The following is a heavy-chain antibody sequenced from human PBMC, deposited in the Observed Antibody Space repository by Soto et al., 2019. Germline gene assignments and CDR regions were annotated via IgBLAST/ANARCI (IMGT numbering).Heavy chain of an antibody. CDR3: ARDTNFDY. Sequence: ETLSLTCTVSGGSISRYYWSWIRQPPGKGLEWIGYIYYSGSTNYNPSLKSRVTISVDTSKNQFSLKLSSVTAADTAVYYCARDTNFDYWGQGTLVTVSS. V-gene: IGHV4-59*01. CDR1: GGSISRYY. CDR2: IYYSGST. D-gene: IGHD1-26*01. J-gene: IGHJ4*02.